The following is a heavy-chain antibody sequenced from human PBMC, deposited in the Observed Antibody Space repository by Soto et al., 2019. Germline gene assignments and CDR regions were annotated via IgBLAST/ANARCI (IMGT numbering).Heavy chain of an antibody. CDR3: ARGIAAANYYYGMDV. D-gene: IGHD6-13*01. CDR1: GGTFSSYA. CDR2: IIPIFGTA. J-gene: IGHJ6*02. V-gene: IGHV1-69*06. Sequence: SVKVSCKASGGTFSSYAISWVRQAPGQGLEWMGGIIPIFGTANCAQKFQGRVTITADKSTSTAYMELSSLRSEDTAVYYCARGIAAANYYYGMDVWGQGTTVTVSS.